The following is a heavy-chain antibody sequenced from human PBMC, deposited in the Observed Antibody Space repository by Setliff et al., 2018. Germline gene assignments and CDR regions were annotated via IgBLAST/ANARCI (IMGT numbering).Heavy chain of an antibody. J-gene: IGHJ4*02. Sequence: SETLSLTCAAYGGTFSDYYWTWIRQPPGKGLEWVGEINHSGSTKYNPSLKSRVTISVDTSKDQFSLKVISVTAADTAVYYCARGRNVAARLLDSWGQGTLVTV. CDR1: GGTFSDYY. D-gene: IGHD6-6*01. CDR2: INHSGST. CDR3: ARGRNVAARLLDS. V-gene: IGHV4-34*01.